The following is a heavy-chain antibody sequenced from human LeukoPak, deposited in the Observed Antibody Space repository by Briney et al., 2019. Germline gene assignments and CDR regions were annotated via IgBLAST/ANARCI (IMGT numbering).Heavy chain of an antibody. J-gene: IGHJ3*02. CDR3: AREGRVQPRAFDI. Sequence: SQTLSLTCTVSGGSISSGDYYWNWIRQPPGKGLEWIGYIYYSGSTNYNPSLKSRVTISVDTSKNQFSLKLSSVTAADTAVYYCAREGRVQPRAFDIWGQGTMVTVSS. CDR2: IYYSGST. CDR1: GGSISSGDYY. V-gene: IGHV4-30-4*01. D-gene: IGHD2-2*01.